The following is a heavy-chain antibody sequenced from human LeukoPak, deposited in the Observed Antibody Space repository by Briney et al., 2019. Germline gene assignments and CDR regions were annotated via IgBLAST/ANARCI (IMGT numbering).Heavy chain of an antibody. D-gene: IGHD6-19*01. J-gene: IGHJ4*02. Sequence: GGSLRLSCAASGFAFSSYAMHWVRQAPGKGLEWVAVISYDGSNKYYADSVKGRFTISRDNSKNTLYLQMNSLRAEDTAVYYCAREDFIAVAGFDYWGQGTLVTVS. V-gene: IGHV3-30-3*01. CDR3: AREDFIAVAGFDY. CDR1: GFAFSSYA. CDR2: ISYDGSNK.